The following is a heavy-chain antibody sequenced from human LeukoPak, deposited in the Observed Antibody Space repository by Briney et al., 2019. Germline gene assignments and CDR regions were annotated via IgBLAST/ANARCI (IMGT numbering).Heavy chain of an antibody. CDR3: ARPSSGYTF. Sequence: PGGSLRLSCAASGVTFSSDAISWVRQAPGKGLEWVSAISGSGGSTYYADSVKGRFTISRDNSKNTLYLQMNSLRAEDTAVYYCARPSSGYTFWGQGTLVTVSS. CDR2: ISGSGGST. CDR1: GVTFSSDA. J-gene: IGHJ4*02. V-gene: IGHV3-23*01. D-gene: IGHD3-22*01.